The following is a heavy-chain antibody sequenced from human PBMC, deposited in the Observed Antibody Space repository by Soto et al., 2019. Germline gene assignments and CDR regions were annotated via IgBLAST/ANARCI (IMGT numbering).Heavy chain of an antibody. CDR2: INGVGTYT. CDR3: VRDFRSSDF. J-gene: IGHJ4*02. CDR1: GFTFSNYW. V-gene: IGHV3-74*01. D-gene: IGHD3-3*01. Sequence: GGSLRLSCAASGFTFSNYWIHWVRQAPGKGPMWVSRINGVGTYTNYADSVRGRFSISRDNSENTVYLQMNSLRAEDTAMYYCVRDFRSSDFWGQGTPVTVYS.